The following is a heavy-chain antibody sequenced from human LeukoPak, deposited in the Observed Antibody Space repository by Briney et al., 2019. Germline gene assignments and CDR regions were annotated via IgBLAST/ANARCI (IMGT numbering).Heavy chain of an antibody. CDR1: GFTFSSSA. CDR3: ARVRYSYGWAHYFDY. D-gene: IGHD5-18*01. V-gene: IGHV3-64*01. Sequence: GGSLRLSCAASGFTFSSSAMHWVRQAPGKGLEYVSAISSNGGSTYYANSVKGRFTISRDNSKNTLYLQMGSLRAEDMAVYYCARVRYSYGWAHYFDYWGQGTLVTVSS. CDR2: ISSNGGST. J-gene: IGHJ4*02.